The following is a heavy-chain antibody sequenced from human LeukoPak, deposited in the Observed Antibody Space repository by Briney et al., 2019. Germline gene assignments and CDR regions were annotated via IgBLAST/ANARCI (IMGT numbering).Heavy chain of an antibody. D-gene: IGHD6-6*01. CDR1: GFTFSSYA. V-gene: IGHV3-7*01. Sequence: PGGSLRLSCAASGFTFSSYAMSWVRQAPGKGLEWVANINQDGSTKYYVDSVRGRFTISRDNTKNSVFLQMNSLRAEDTAVYYCARVGYSSSSIDYWGQGTLVTVSS. J-gene: IGHJ4*02. CDR2: INQDGSTK. CDR3: ARVGYSSSSIDY.